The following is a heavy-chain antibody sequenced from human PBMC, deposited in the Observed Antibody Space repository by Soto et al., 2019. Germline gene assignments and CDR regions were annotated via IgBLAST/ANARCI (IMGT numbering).Heavy chain of an antibody. CDR3: ARDGGRRCGGIDY. V-gene: IGHV1-69*01. D-gene: IGHD3-16*01. J-gene: IGHJ4*02. CDR1: GGTFSSYS. Sequence: QVQLVQSGAEVKKPGSSVKVSCKASGGTFSSYSINWVRQAPGQGLEWMGEIIPIFVTANYAQKLQGRVTITADESTSRADMELSSLRSDDTAVYYCARDGGRRCGGIDYWGQGTLVSVSS. CDR2: IIPIFVTA.